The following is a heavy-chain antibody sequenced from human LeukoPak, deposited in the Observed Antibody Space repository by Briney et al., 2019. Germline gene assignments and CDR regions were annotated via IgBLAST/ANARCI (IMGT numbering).Heavy chain of an antibody. CDR1: GYTFTSYG. CDR2: IIPIFGTA. V-gene: IGHV1-69*05. Sequence: SVKVSCKASGYTFTSYGISWVRQAPGQGLEWMGGIIPIFGTANYAQKFQGRVTITTDESTSTAYMELSSLRSVDTAVYYCARAGAKYSSSSFFDYWGQGTLVTVSS. J-gene: IGHJ4*02. CDR3: ARAGAKYSSSSFFDY. D-gene: IGHD6-6*01.